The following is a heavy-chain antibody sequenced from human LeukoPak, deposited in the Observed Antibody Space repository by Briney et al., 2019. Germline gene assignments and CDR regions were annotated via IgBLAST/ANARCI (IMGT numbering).Heavy chain of an antibody. V-gene: IGHV4-4*07. D-gene: IGHD1-26*01. CDR1: GGSITNYY. J-gene: IGHJ3*02. Sequence: SETLSLTCTVSGGSITNYYWSWIRQPPGKGLEWIARIYTGGSAGYNPSLKGRVTMSTDTSRNQVSLKLTSVTAADTAVYYCARDGLVGAFDIWGQGTMVTVSS. CDR3: ARDGLVGAFDI. CDR2: IYTGGSA.